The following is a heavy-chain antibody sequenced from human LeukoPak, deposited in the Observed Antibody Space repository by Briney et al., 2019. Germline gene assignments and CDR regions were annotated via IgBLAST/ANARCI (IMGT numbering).Heavy chain of an antibody. J-gene: IGHJ4*02. CDR2: MNPNSGNT. CDR1: GYTFTSYD. Sequence: GASVNVSCTASGYTFTSYDINWVRQATGQGLEWMGWMNPNSGNTGYAQKFQGRVTMTRNTSISTAYMELSSLRSEDTAVYYCARGNYDILTEDYWGQGTLVTVSS. V-gene: IGHV1-8*01. CDR3: ARGNYDILTEDY. D-gene: IGHD3-9*01.